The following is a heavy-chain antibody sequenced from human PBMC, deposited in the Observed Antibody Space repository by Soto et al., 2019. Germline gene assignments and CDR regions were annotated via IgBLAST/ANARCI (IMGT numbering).Heavy chain of an antibody. CDR1: GFTFSSYA. D-gene: IGHD6-13*01. J-gene: IGHJ4*02. Sequence: EVQLLESGGGLVQPGGSLRLSCAASGFTFSSYAMRWVRQAPGKGLEWVSAISGSGGSTYYADSVKGRFTISRDNSKNTLYLQMNSLRAEDTAVYYCAKQSRYSGARQIVDYWGQGTLVTVSS. V-gene: IGHV3-23*01. CDR2: ISGSGGST. CDR3: AKQSRYSGARQIVDY.